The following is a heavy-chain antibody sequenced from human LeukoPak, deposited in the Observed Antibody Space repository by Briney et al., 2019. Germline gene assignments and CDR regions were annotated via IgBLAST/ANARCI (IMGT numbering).Heavy chain of an antibody. CDR3: ASGAWATRLHS. Sequence: SETLSLTCAVYGESLNYYYWSWIRQSPEKGLEWIGEVFDGKTTNYNPSLKSRVTTSAVTSSNQFSLNLKSVTAADTAVYYCASGAWATRLHSWAQGTLVIVSS. D-gene: IGHD5-24*01. CDR1: GESLNYYY. J-gene: IGHJ4*02. V-gene: IGHV4-34*12. CDR2: VFDGKTT.